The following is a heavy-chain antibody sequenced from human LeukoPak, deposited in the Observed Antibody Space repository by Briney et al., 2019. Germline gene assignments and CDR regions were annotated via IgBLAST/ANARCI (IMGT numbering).Heavy chain of an antibody. J-gene: IGHJ4*02. CDR3: ARGPRYIVATTRWYYFDY. V-gene: IGHV1-69*05. Sequence: ASVEVSCKASGGTFSSYAISWVRQAPGQGLEWMGGIIPIFGTANYAQKFQGRVTITTDESTGTAYMELSSLRSEDTAVYYCARGPRYIVATTRWYYFDYWGQGTLVTVSS. CDR2: IIPIFGTA. D-gene: IGHD5-12*01. CDR1: GGTFSSYA.